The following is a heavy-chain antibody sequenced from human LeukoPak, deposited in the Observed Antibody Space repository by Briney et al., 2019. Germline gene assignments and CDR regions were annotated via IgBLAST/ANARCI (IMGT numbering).Heavy chain of an antibody. CDR2: ISSSSSYI. Sequence: PGGSLRLSCAASGFTFSSYSMNWVRQAPGKGLEWVSSISSSSSYIYYADSVKGRFTISRDNAKNSLYLQMNSLRAEDTAVYYCARAHPVPYYFDYWGQGTLVTVSS. V-gene: IGHV3-21*01. CDR1: GFTFSSYS. CDR3: ARAHPVPYYFDY. J-gene: IGHJ4*02.